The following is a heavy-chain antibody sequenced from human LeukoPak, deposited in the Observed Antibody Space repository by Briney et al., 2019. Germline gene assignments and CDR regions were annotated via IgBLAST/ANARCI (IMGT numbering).Heavy chain of an antibody. CDR1: GFTFSSYG. J-gene: IGHJ6*03. D-gene: IGHD3-10*01. V-gene: IGHV3-23*01. CDR2: ISGSGGST. CDR3: AKPPRAYGSGSYLGYYYYYYMDV. Sequence: QPGGTLRLSCAASGFTFSSYGMSWVRQAPGKGLEWVSAISGSGGSTYYADSVKGRFTISRDNSKNTLYLQMTSLRAEDTAVYYCAKPPRAYGSGSYLGYYYYYYMDVWGKGTTVTISS.